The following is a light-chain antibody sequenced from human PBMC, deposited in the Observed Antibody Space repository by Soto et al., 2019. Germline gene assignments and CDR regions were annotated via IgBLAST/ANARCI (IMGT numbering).Light chain of an antibody. CDR1: SSDVGDYNY. J-gene: IGLJ1*01. CDR3: CSYAGDHTYV. V-gene: IGLV2-11*01. CDR2: DVS. Sequence: QSALTQPRSVSGSPGQSVTISCTGTSSDVGDYNYVSWYQQHPGKAPKLMIYDVSKRPSGVPDRFSGSKSGNTASLTISGLQAEDEADYYCCSYAGDHTYVFGTGTKVTVL.